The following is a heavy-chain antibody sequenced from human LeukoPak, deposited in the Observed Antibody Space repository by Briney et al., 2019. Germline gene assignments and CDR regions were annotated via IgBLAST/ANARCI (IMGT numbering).Heavy chain of an antibody. D-gene: IGHD6-19*01. CDR1: GFTFSSYA. J-gene: IGHJ4*02. CDR3: AKTRIAVDGPHYFDY. CDR2: ISGSGGST. V-gene: IGHV3-23*01. Sequence: GGSLRLSCAASGFTFSSYAMSWVRQAPGKGLEWVPAISGSGGSTYYADSVKGRSTISRDNSKNTLYLQMNSLRAEDTAVYYCAKTRIAVDGPHYFDYWGQGTLVTVSS.